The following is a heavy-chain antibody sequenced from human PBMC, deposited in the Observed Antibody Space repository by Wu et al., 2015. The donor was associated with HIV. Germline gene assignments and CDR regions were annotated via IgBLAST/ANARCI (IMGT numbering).Heavy chain of an antibody. CDR3: ARGVRGVIITGDFYAMDV. Sequence: QVQLQQWGAGLLKTSETLSLTCAVYGGSFSGYYWSWIRQPPGKGLEWIGEINHSGSTNYNPSLKSRLTISVDTYKNQLSLKVTPVTAADTAIYYCARGVRGVIITGDFYAMDVWGQGTTVTVSS. CDR2: INHSGST. D-gene: IGHD3-10*01. V-gene: IGHV4-34*01. J-gene: IGHJ6*02. CDR1: GGSFSGYY.